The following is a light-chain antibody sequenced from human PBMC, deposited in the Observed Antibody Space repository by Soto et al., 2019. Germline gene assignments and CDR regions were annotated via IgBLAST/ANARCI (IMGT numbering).Light chain of an antibody. V-gene: IGKV3-15*01. CDR2: GAS. CDR3: QQYNNWQT. CDR1: QSVSSN. J-gene: IGKJ1*01. Sequence: EVVMTQSPAALSVSPGERATLSCRASQSVSSNLAWYQQKPGQAPSLLIYGASTRATGIPARFSGSGSGTEFTLTISSLQSEDFAVYYCQQYNNWQTFGQGTKVDIK.